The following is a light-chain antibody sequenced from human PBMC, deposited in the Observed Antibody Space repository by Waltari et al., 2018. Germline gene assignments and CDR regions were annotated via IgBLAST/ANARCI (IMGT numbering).Light chain of an antibody. Sequence: QSALTQPASVSGSPGQSITISCTGTSSDVGSYNLVSCYQQHPGKAPKPVIFEVSERPSGVSKRFSRSKSGNTASLTISGLQAEDEADYYCCSYAGSSTPVVFGGGTKLTVV. CDR2: EVS. CDR3: CSYAGSSTPVV. J-gene: IGLJ2*01. CDR1: SSDVGSYNL. V-gene: IGLV2-23*02.